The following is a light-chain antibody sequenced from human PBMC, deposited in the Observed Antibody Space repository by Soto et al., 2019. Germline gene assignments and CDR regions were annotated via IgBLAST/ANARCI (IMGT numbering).Light chain of an antibody. V-gene: IGLV2-14*01. J-gene: IGLJ2*01. Sequence: QSVLTQPASVSGSPGQSITISCTGSSSDVGAYNYVSWYQQHPGKAPKLMIYEVSNRPLGVSDRFSGSKSGNTASLTNSGLQAEDEAYYYCSSYTSSSTLIFGGGTKLTVL. CDR3: SSYTSSSTLI. CDR2: EVS. CDR1: SSDVGAYNY.